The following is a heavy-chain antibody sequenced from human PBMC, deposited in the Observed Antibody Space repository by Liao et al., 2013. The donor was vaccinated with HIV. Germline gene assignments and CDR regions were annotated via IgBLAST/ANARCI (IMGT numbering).Heavy chain of an antibody. CDR1: GGFARDYY. CDR3: ARSPVGYSDSRGYYYFFDN. Sequence: QVQLQESGPGLVKPSETLSLTCSVSGGFARDYYWSWIRQPPGKGLEYIGFVFYTGSTFHNPSLEGRVTMSVETSKNQVSLRLTSVTTADTALYFCARSPVGYSDSRGYYYFFDNWARGPWSPSPQ. D-gene: IGHD3-22*01. J-gene: IGHJ4*02. CDR2: VFYTGST. V-gene: IGHV4-59*02.